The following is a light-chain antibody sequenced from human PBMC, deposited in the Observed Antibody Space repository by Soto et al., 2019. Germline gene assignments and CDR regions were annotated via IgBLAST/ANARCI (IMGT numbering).Light chain of an antibody. V-gene: IGLV2-23*02. CDR1: SSDVGSYNL. CDR2: EVS. CDR3: CSYAGSSTLVV. J-gene: IGLJ2*01. Sequence: QSALTQPASVSGSPGQSITISCAATSSDVGSYNLVSWYQHHPGKAPKLMIYEVSKRPSGVFNRFSGSKSGNTAPLTISGLQAEDEADYFCCSYAGSSTLVVFGGGTKLTVL.